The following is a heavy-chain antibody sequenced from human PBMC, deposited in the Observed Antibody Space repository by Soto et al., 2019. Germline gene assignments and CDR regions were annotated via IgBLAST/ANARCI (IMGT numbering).Heavy chain of an antibody. Sequence: GSLRLSCAASGFTFSTYSMNWVRQAPGKGLEWVSSIISSISYIYYADSVKGRFTISRDNAKNSLYLQMNSLKTEDTAVYYCTRPKNELRFYSYNGIDVWGQGTTVTVSS. CDR2: IISSISYI. CDR1: GFTFSTYS. V-gene: IGHV3-21*04. CDR3: TRPKNELRFYSYNGIDV. D-gene: IGHD5-12*01. J-gene: IGHJ6*02.